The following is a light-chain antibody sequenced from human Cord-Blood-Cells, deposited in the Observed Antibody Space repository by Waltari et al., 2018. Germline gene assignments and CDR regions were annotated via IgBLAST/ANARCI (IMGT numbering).Light chain of an antibody. J-gene: IGLJ3*02. Sequence: SALTQPASVSGSPGQSITISCTGTSSDDGGYNYVSWYHQHPGKATKLMIYDVSNRPSGVANRFSGSKSGNTASLTISGLQAEDEAEYYCSSYTSSSTWVFGGGTKLTVL. CDR1: SSDDGGYNY. V-gene: IGLV2-14*01. CDR2: DVS. CDR3: SSYTSSSTWV.